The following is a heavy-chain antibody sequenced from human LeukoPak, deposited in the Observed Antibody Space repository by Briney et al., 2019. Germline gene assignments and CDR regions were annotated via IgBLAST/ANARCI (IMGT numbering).Heavy chain of an antibody. Sequence: ASVKVSCKASGGTFSGYAISWVRQAPGQGLEWMGGIIPIFGTAKYAQKFQGRVTITTGESTSTAYMELSSLRSEDTAVYYCARGLGWLQHDYYFDYWGQGTLVTVSS. D-gene: IGHD5-24*01. J-gene: IGHJ4*02. CDR3: ARGLGWLQHDYYFDY. CDR2: IIPIFGTA. CDR1: GGTFSGYA. V-gene: IGHV1-69*05.